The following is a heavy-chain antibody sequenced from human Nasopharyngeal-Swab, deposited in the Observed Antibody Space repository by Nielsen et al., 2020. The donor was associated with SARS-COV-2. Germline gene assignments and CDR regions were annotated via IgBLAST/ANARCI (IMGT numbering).Heavy chain of an antibody. D-gene: IGHD2-21*01. CDR2: IYYSGNT. CDR3: AKHYGGGLPYDMDV. Sequence: SETLSLTCTVSGVSLSSSSYFWGWIRQPPGKGLEWIGSIYYSGNTYCNPSLKSRVTISVDTSNNQFSLKLSSVTAADTAVYYCAKHYGGGLPYDMDVWGQGTTVTVSS. V-gene: IGHV4-39*01. J-gene: IGHJ6*02. CDR1: GVSLSSSSYF.